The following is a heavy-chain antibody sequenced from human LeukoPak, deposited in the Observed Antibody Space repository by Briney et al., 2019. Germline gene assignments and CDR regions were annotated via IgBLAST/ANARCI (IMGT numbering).Heavy chain of an antibody. CDR3: AAQYSGYVRLDY. Sequence: KPSETLSLTCAVYGGSFSGYYWSWIRQPRGKGLEWIGEISHSGSTNYNPSLKSRVTISVDTSKNQFSLKLSSVTAADTAVYYCAAQYSGYVRLDYWGQGTLVTVSS. J-gene: IGHJ4*02. CDR2: ISHSGST. D-gene: IGHD5-12*01. CDR1: GGSFSGYY. V-gene: IGHV4-34*01.